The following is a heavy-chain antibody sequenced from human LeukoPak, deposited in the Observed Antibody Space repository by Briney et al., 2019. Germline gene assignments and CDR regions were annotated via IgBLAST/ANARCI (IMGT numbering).Heavy chain of an antibody. CDR2: IYTSGST. J-gene: IGHJ3*02. Sequence: KTSETLSLTCTVSGGSISSGSYYWSWIRQPAGKGLEWIGRIYTSGSTNYNPSLKSRVTISVDTSKNQFSLKLSSVTAADTAVYYCARAGWELVEAFDIWGQGTMVTVSS. D-gene: IGHD1-26*01. CDR1: GGSISSGSYY. V-gene: IGHV4-61*02. CDR3: ARAGWELVEAFDI.